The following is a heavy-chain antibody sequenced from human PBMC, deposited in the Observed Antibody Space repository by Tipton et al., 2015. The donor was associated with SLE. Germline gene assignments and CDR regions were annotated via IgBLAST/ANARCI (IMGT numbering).Heavy chain of an antibody. CDR2: INHHSGGT. CDR3: ARWSPRGGMDV. V-gene: IGHV1-2*06. Sequence: QSGAEVKKPGASVKVSCKTSGYTFTGFYMHWVRQAPGQGLEWMGRINHHSGGTDPAQKFQGRVTMTRDTSIDTAYMELTRLTSDDTAVYYCARWSPRGGMDVWGQGTTVTVSS. CDR1: GYTFTGFY. J-gene: IGHJ6*02. D-gene: IGHD3-10*01.